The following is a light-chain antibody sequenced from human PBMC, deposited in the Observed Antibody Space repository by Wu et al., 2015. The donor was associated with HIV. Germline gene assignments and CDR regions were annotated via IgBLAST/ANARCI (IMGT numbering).Light chain of an antibody. CDR2: AAS. J-gene: IGKJ4*01. CDR1: QGVGEY. Sequence: EIVMTQSPATLSLSPGESATLSCRASQGVGEYVAWYQQKPGQAPRFLVSAASTRASGIPARFSGSGSGTEFALTIDSLQSEDSAIYFCQQYEHWPPLTFGGGTTVEI. CDR3: QQYEHWPPLT. V-gene: IGKV3-15*01.